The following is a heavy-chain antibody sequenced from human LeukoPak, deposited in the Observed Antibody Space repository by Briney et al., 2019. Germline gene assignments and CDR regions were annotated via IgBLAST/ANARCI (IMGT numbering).Heavy chain of an antibody. J-gene: IGHJ4*02. V-gene: IGHV3-64*02. CDR3: VREERGLAIDY. Sequence: GGSLRLSCAASGFIFRNYAMHWVRQAPGKGLEYVSAISSSGDNTYYGDSVKGRFTISRDNSRNTLSLQMSSLRVEDTAVYYCVREERGLAIDYWGQGTLVTVSS. CDR2: ISSSGDNT. CDR1: GFIFRNYA. D-gene: IGHD5-12*01.